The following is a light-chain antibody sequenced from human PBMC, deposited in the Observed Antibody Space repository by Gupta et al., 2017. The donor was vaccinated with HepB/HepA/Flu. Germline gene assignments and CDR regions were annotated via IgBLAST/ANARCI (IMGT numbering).Light chain of an antibody. CDR2: GAS. CDR1: QEISNSY. J-gene: IGKJ3*01. CDR3: QQDNRSPET. Sequence: EIVLTQSPGTLSLSPGERATLSCRASQEISNSYLGWYQQKPGQSPRLLIYGASSRATGVPDRFSGSGSGTEFTLTISRLEPEDFAVYYCQQDNRSPETFGHGTKVDIK. V-gene: IGKV3-20*01.